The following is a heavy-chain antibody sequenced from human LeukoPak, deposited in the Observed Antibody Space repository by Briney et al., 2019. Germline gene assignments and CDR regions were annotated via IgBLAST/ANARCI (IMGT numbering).Heavy chain of an antibody. CDR1: GGSISSYF. J-gene: IGHJ4*02. Sequence: SETLSLTCTVSGGSISSYFWTWIRQPAGKGLDWIGRIYTSGSTNYNPSLKSRVTISVDTSRNQFSLKLSSVTAADTAVYYCARXYDXWXGSXFDYWGQGTLVTVS. CDR3: ARXYDXWXGSXFDY. D-gene: IGHD3-3*01. V-gene: IGHV4-4*07. CDR2: IYTSGST.